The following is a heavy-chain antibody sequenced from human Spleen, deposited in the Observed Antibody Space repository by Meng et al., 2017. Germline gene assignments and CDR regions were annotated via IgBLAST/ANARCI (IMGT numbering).Heavy chain of an antibody. J-gene: IGHJ4*02. CDR1: GGSVSDYY. V-gene: IGHV4-34*01. CDR3: ARGPTTMAHDFDY. Sequence: QVQLPQWGAGLLKPSEPLSLTCVVAGGSVSDYYWSWSRQPPGKGLEWIGEINQSGSTNYNPSLESRATISVDTSQNNLSLKLSSVTAADSAVYYCARGPTTMAHDFDYWGQGTLVTVSS. CDR2: INQSGST. D-gene: IGHD4-11*01.